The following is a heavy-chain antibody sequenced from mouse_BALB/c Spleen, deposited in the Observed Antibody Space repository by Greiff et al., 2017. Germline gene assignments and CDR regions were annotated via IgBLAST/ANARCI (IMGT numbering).Heavy chain of an antibody. CDR1: GYSFTSYW. J-gene: IGHJ2*01. CDR2: IYPGNSDT. CDR3: TRSHYRYDYFDY. Sequence: VQLQQSGTVLARPGASVKMSCKASGYSFTSYWMHWVKQRPGQGLEWIGAIYPGNSDTSYNQKFKGKAKLTAVTSASTAYMELSSLTNEDSAVYYCTRSHYRYDYFDYWGQGTTLTVSS. V-gene: IGHV1-5*01. D-gene: IGHD2-14*01.